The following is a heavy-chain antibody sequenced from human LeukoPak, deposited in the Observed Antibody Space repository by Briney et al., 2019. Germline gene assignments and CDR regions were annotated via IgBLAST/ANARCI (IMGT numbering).Heavy chain of an antibody. D-gene: IGHD4-23*01. CDR3: ARVRSIRGNSESHFDY. J-gene: IGHJ4*02. CDR2: IYHSGGT. Sequence: PSETLSLTCAVSGYSISSGYYWGWIRQPPGKGLEWIGSIYHSGGTYYNPSLKSRVTISVDTSKNQFSLKLSSVTAADTAVYYCARVRSIRGNSESHFDYWGQGTLVTVSS. V-gene: IGHV4-38-2*01. CDR1: GYSISSGYY.